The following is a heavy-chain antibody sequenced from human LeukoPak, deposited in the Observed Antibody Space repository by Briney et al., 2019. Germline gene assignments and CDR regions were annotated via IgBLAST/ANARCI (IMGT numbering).Heavy chain of an antibody. J-gene: IGHJ6*03. D-gene: IGHD2-2*01. V-gene: IGHV4-4*07. CDR3: ARDFVVVPAARMYYYYYYMDV. CDR1: GGSISSYY. Sequence: PSETLSLTCTVSGGSISSYYWSWIRQPAGKGLEWIGRIYTSRSTNYNPSLKSRVTMSVDTSKNQFSLKLSSVTAADTAVYYCARDFVVVPAARMYYYYYYMDVWGKGTTVTVSS. CDR2: IYTSRST.